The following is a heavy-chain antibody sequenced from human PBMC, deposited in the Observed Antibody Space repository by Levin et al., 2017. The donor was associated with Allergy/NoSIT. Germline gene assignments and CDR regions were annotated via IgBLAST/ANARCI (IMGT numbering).Heavy chain of an antibody. CDR3: ARTSTVTTILPPLIFFDY. J-gene: IGHJ4*02. Sequence: GASVKVSCKASGGTFSSYAISWVRQAPGQGLEWMGRIIPILGIANYAQKFQGRVTITADKSTSTAYMELSRLRSEDTAVYYCARTSTVTTILPPLIFFDYWGQGTLVTVSS. CDR1: GGTFSSYA. CDR2: IIPILGIA. V-gene: IGHV1-69*04. D-gene: IGHD4-17*01.